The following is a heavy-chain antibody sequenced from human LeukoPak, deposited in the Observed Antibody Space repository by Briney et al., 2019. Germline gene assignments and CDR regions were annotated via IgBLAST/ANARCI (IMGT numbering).Heavy chain of an antibody. CDR1: GFTFSSYW. CDR2: IKQDGSEK. CDR3: ARDPKPTAMVPFDY. D-gene: IGHD5-18*01. Sequence: PGGSLRLSCAASGFTFSSYWMSWVRQAPGKGLEWVANIKQDGSEKYYVDSVKGRFTISRDNAKNSLYLQMNSLRAEDTAVYYCARDPKPTAMVPFDYWGQGTLVTVSS. V-gene: IGHV3-7*01. J-gene: IGHJ4*02.